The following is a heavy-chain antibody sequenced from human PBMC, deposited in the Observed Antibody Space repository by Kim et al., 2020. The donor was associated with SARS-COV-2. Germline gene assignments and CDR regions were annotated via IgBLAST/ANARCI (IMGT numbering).Heavy chain of an antibody. CDR3: AGFWSGYYGSFYYYYYMDV. Sequence: GGSLRLSCAASGFTFSSYEMNWVRQAPGKGLEWVSYISSSGSTIYYADSVKGRFTISRDNAKNSLYLQMNSLRAEDTAVYYCAGFWSGYYGSFYYYYYMDVWGKGTTVTVSS. CDR1: GFTFSSYE. V-gene: IGHV3-48*03. J-gene: IGHJ6*03. CDR2: ISSSGSTI. D-gene: IGHD3-3*01.